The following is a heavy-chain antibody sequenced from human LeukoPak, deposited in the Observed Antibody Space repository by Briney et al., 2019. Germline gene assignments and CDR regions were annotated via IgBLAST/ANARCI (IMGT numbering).Heavy chain of an antibody. V-gene: IGHV3-30-3*01. J-gene: IGHJ1*01. CDR3: AKDLFDNTYSFFQH. D-gene: IGHD2-15*01. CDR2: ISYDGSNK. Sequence: PGGSLRLSCAASGFTFSSYAMHWVRQAPGKGLEWVAVISYDGSNKYYADSVKGRFTISRDNSKNTLYLQMNSLRAEDTAVYYCAKDLFDNTYSFFQHWGQGTLVTVSS. CDR1: GFTFSSYA.